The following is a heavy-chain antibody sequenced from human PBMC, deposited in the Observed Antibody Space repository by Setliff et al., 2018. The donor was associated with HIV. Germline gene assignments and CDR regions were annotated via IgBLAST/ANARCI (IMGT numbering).Heavy chain of an antibody. V-gene: IGHV1-2*04. CDR2: INPNSGGT. Sequence: ASVKVSCKASGYTFTGYYMHWVRQAPGQGLEWMGWINPNSGGTNYAQKFQGWVTMTRDTSISTAYMELSRLRSDDTAVYYCARDGAHCGGSSPGYWGQGTLVTVSS. CDR1: GYTFTGYY. J-gene: IGHJ4*02. CDR3: ARDGAHCGGSSPGY. D-gene: IGHD2-21*01.